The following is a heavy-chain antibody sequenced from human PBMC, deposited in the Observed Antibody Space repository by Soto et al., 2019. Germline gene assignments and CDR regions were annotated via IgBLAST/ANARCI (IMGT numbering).Heavy chain of an antibody. CDR3: ARGPLRNWFDP. CDR2: INAGNSNT. J-gene: IGHJ5*02. V-gene: IGHV1-3*01. CDR1: GYTFTSYA. Sequence: VASVKVSCKASGYTFTSYAMHWVRQAPGQRLEWMGWINAGNSNTKYSQKFQGRVTITKDTSASIAYMELSTLRSEDTAVYYCARGPLRNWFDPWGPGTLVTVSS.